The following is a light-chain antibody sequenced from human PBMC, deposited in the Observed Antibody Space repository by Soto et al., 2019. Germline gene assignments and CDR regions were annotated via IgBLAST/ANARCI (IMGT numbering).Light chain of an antibody. V-gene: IGLV2-14*01. Sequence: QSALTQPASVCGSPGQSITLSCTGTSSDVGGYNYVSWYQQHPGKAPKLMIYDVSNRPSGVSNRFSGSKSGNTASLTISGLEAEDEADYYCSSYTSSSTLLDVFGTGTKLTVL. CDR3: SSYTSSSTLLDV. CDR1: SSDVGGYNY. J-gene: IGLJ1*01. CDR2: DVS.